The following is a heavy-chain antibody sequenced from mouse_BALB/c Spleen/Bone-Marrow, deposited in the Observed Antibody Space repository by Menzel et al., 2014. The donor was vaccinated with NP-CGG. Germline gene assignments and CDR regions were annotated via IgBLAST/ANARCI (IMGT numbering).Heavy chain of an antibody. CDR1: GFNIKDAY. CDR3: ARSPREVNY. CDR2: IAPANGNT. D-gene: IGHD1-3*01. V-gene: IGHV14-3*02. Sequence: LVESGAELVKPGASVKLSCTASGFNIKDAYMHWVKQRPAQGLEWIGRIAPANGNTEYDPKFLDKATITADTSSNTAYLQLSSLTSEDTAVYYCARSPREVNYWGQGTLVTVSA. J-gene: IGHJ3*01.